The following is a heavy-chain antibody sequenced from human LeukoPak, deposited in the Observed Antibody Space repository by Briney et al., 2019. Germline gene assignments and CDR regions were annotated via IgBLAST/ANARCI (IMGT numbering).Heavy chain of an antibody. CDR3: AKGQLWPKVGSWFDP. CDR1: GFTFSSYG. Sequence: GGSLRLSCAASGFTFSSYGMHWVRQAPGKGLEWVAVISYDGSNKYYADSVKGRFTISRDNSKNTLYLQMNSLRAEDTAVYYCAKGQLWPKVGSWFDPWGQGTLVTVSS. J-gene: IGHJ5*02. V-gene: IGHV3-30*18. D-gene: IGHD5-18*01. CDR2: ISYDGSNK.